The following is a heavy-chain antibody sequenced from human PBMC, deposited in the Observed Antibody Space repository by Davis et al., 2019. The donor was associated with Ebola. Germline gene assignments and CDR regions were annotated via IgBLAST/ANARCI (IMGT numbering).Heavy chain of an antibody. D-gene: IGHD3-16*01. J-gene: IGHJ5*02. CDR2: INQDGSEK. CDR3: ASKTFYYDNVKGWFGP. Sequence: PGGSLRLSCAASGFSFSTSWMSWVRQAPGKGLEWVANINQDGSEKKYVDPVKGRFTISRDNAKNSLSLQMNSLRAEDTAVYYCASKTFYYDNVKGWFGPWGQGALVTVSS. V-gene: IGHV3-7*01. CDR1: GFSFSTSW.